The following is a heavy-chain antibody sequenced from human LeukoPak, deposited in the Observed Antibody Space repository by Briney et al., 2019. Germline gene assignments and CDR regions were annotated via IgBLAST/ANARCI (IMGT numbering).Heavy chain of an antibody. CDR3: ARERGSSSSYYYYYYMDV. D-gene: IGHD6-6*01. V-gene: IGHV1-69*06. Sequence: SVKVSCKASGGTFSSYAISWVRQAPGQGLEWMGGIIPIFGTANYAQKFQGRVTITADKSTSTAYMELSSLRSEDTAVYYCARERGSSSSYYYYYYMDVWGKGTTVTVSS. CDR2: IIPIFGTA. J-gene: IGHJ6*03. CDR1: GGTFSSYA.